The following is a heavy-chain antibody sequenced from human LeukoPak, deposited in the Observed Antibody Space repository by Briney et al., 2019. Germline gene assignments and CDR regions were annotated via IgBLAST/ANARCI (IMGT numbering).Heavy chain of an antibody. CDR3: ARAPERWYSYGSYTYHYMDV. J-gene: IGHJ6*03. V-gene: IGHV4-59*01. D-gene: IGHD3-10*01. CDR2: ISYSGST. CDR1: GCSISSYY. Sequence: SETLSLTCSVSGCSISSYYWNWIWQPPGKGLEWIGSISYSGSTNYNPSLESRVTISVDTSKNQISLKLSSVTAADTAIYYCARAPERWYSYGSYTYHYMDVWGRGTTVTVSS.